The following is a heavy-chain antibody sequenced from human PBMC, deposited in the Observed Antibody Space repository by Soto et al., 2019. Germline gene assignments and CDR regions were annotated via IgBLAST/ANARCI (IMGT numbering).Heavy chain of an antibody. CDR1: RYTFTSYD. V-gene: IGHV1-8*01. Sequence: ASVQVSCKASRYTFTSYDINWVPQATGQGLEWMGWMNPNSGNTGYAQKFQGRVTMTRNTSISTAYMELSSLRSEDTAVYYCARDPGRVDTIPHWFDPWGQGTLVTV. CDR2: MNPNSGNT. D-gene: IGHD5-12*01. J-gene: IGHJ5*02. CDR3: ARDPGRVDTIPHWFDP.